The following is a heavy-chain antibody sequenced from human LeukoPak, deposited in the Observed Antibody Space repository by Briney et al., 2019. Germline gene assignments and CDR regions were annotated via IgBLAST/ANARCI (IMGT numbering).Heavy chain of an antibody. CDR2: ISGDGGST. CDR1: GFTFDDYA. D-gene: IGHD3-10*01. CDR3: AKGVYYYYGMDV. V-gene: IGHV3-43*02. Sequence: GGSLRLSCAASGFTFDDYAMHWARQAPGKGLEWVSLISGDGGSTYYADSVKGRFTISRDNSKNSLYLQMNSLRTEDTALYYCAKGVYYYYGMDVWGQGTTVTVSS. J-gene: IGHJ6*02.